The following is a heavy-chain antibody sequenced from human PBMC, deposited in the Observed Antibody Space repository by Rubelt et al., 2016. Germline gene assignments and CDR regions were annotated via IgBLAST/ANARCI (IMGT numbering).Heavy chain of an antibody. J-gene: IGHJ4*02. D-gene: IGHD6-19*01. Sequence: VQLQQWGAGLLKPSETLSLTCAVYGGSFSGYYWSWIRQPPGKGLGWIGEINHSGSTNYNPSLKSRFPIPVDTSKNQVSLKLRSVTAADTAVYDCAREGYSSGWYDDYWGQGTLVTVSS. V-gene: IGHV4-34*01. CDR3: AREGYSSGWYDDY. CDR1: GGSFSGYY. CDR2: INHSGST.